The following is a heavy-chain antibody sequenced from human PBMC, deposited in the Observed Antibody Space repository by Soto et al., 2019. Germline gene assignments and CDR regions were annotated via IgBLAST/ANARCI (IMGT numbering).Heavy chain of an antibody. V-gene: IGHV3-74*01. CDR1: GFTFSNYW. CDR2: IKRDGSSI. CDR3: ARDGGRGGDLDY. Sequence: EVQLVESGGGLVQPGGSLRLSCAASGFTFSNYWMDWVRQAPGKGLVWVSRIKRDGSSISYADSVKGRVTISRDNAKHRLYLQMNSLRAEDTAVYYCARDGGRGGDLDYWGQGTLVTVSS. D-gene: IGHD2-21*02. J-gene: IGHJ4*02.